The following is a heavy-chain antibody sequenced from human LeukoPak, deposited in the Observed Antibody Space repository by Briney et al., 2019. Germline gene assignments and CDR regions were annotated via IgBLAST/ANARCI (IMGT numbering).Heavy chain of an antibody. CDR2: IYYSGST. CDR1: GGSISGYY. D-gene: IGHD3-22*01. J-gene: IGHJ3*02. V-gene: IGHV4-59*08. CDR3: ARHFTYYYDTSGYPRDAFDI. Sequence: SETLSLTCTVSGGSISGYYWSWIRQSPGKGLAWMGYIYYSGSTNYNPSLKSRVTISLDMSKNQFSLQLSSVTAADTALYYCARHFTYYYDTSGYPRDAFDIWGQGTMVTVSS.